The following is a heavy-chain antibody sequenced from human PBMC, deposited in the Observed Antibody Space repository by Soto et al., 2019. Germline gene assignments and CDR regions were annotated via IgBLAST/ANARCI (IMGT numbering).Heavy chain of an antibody. CDR3: ARDDTGSMDV. V-gene: IGHV3-53*01. Sequence: PGGSLRLSCAASGFTVSSNYMSWVRQAPGKGLEWVSVIYSGGSTYYADSVKGRFTISRDNSKNSLYLQMNSLRAEDTAMYFCARDDTGSMDVWGQGTTVTVSS. CDR2: IYSGGST. J-gene: IGHJ6*02. D-gene: IGHD2-8*02. CDR1: GFTVSSNY.